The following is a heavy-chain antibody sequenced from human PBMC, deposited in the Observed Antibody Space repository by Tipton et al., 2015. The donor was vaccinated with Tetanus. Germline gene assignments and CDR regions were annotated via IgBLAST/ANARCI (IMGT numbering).Heavy chain of an antibody. CDR1: GDSVSRSSHY. D-gene: IGHD5-12*01. CDR3: ARANNDYPKKGPFDS. Sequence: TLSLTCAVSGDSVSRSSHYWTWIRQPPGKELEWVGYVYHSGSTNYHPSLKSRLTISVDTSKNQFSLNLRSVITADTAVYYCARANNDYPKKGPFDSWGQGRLVIVSS. V-gene: IGHV4-61*01. CDR2: VYHSGST. J-gene: IGHJ4*02.